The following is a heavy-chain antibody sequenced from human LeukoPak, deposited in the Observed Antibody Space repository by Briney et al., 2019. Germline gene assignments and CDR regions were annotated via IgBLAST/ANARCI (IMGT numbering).Heavy chain of an antibody. CDR2: IYYSGST. J-gene: IGHJ4*02. V-gene: IGHV4-59*01. D-gene: IGHD6-13*01. CDR3: ARGRMAAGMTRFDY. Sequence: PSETLSLTCTVSGGSISSYYWSWIRQPPGKGLEWIGYIYYSGSTNYNPSLKSRVTISVDTSKNQFSLKLSSVTAADTAVYYCARGRMAAGMTRFDYWGQGTLVTVSS. CDR1: GGSISSYY.